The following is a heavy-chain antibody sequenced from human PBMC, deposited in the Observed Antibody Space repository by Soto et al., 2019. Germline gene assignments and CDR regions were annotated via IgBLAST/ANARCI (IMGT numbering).Heavy chain of an antibody. CDR3: ARSLYSGSYTNWFDP. D-gene: IGHD1-26*01. CDR1: GGSISSYY. V-gene: IGHV4-59*01. Sequence: SETLSLTCTVSGGSISSYYWSWIRQPPGKGLEYIGYIYYSGSTNYNPSLKSRVTISVDTSKKQFSLKLSSVTAADTAVYYCARSLYSGSYTNWFDPWGQGTLVTVAS. CDR2: IYYSGST. J-gene: IGHJ5*02.